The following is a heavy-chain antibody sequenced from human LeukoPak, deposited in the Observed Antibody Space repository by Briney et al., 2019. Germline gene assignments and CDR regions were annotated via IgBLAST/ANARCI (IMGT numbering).Heavy chain of an antibody. J-gene: IGHJ5*02. CDR3: ARYTSSGGYFDLPPPGYWFDP. Sequence: SETLSLTCTVSGGSISSYYWSWIRQPPGKGLEWIGYIYYSGSTNYNPSLKSRVTISVDTSKNQFSLKLSSVTAADTAVYYCARYTSSGGYFDLPPPGYWFDPWGQGTLVTVSS. V-gene: IGHV4-59*01. CDR2: IYYSGST. D-gene: IGHD3-9*01. CDR1: GGSISSYY.